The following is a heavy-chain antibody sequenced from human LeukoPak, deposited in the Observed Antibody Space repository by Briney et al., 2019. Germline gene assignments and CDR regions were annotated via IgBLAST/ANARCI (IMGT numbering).Heavy chain of an antibody. Sequence: PGGSLRLSCAASGFTFSNAWMSWVRQAPGKGLEWVSGLDWNGGSTGCADSVKGRFTISRDNARNSLYLQMNSLRTEDTALYYCATHSYYYGSGSYPHYPDYWGQGTLVTVSA. J-gene: IGHJ4*02. CDR2: LDWNGGST. CDR3: ATHSYYYGSGSYPHYPDY. CDR1: GFTFSNAW. V-gene: IGHV3-20*04. D-gene: IGHD3-10*01.